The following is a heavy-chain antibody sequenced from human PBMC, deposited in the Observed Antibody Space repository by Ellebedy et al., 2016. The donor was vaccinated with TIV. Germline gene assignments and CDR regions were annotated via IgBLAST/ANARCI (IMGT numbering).Heavy chain of an antibody. V-gene: IGHV3-23*01. CDR2: ISGSGGST. Sequence: PGGSLRLSCAASGFTFSSYAMSWVRQAPGKGLEWVSAISGSGGSTYYADSVKGRFTISRDNSKNTLYLQMNSLRAEDTAVYYCAKDSEPRRITGTTPDYWGQGTLVTVSS. D-gene: IGHD1-7*01. J-gene: IGHJ4*02. CDR1: GFTFSSYA. CDR3: AKDSEPRRITGTTPDY.